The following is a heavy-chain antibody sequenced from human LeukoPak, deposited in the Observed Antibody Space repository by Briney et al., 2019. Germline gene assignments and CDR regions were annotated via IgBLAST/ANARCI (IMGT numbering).Heavy chain of an antibody. V-gene: IGHV3-66*01. Sequence: GGSLRLSCAASGFTVSSNYMSWVRQAPGKGLEWVSVIYSGGSTYYADSVKGRFTISRDNSKNTLYLQMNSLRADDTAVYYCARRCGGSCFYAFDIWGQGTMVTVSS. CDR1: GFTVSSNY. D-gene: IGHD2-15*01. CDR2: IYSGGST. CDR3: ARRCGGSCFYAFDI. J-gene: IGHJ3*02.